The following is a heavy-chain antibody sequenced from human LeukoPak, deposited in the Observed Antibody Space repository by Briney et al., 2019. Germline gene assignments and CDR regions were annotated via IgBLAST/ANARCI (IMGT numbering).Heavy chain of an antibody. J-gene: IGHJ4*02. CDR3: TGDNFDSSVKFDY. CDR1: GFTFSGSA. D-gene: IGHD3-22*01. V-gene: IGHV3-73*01. CDR2: IRSKANNYAT. Sequence: PGGFLKLSCVVSGFTFSGSAVHWVRQASGKGLEWVGRIRSKANNYATAYAASVKGRFTISRDDSKNTAYLQMNSLKTEDTAVYYCTGDNFDSSVKFDYWGQGTLVTVSS.